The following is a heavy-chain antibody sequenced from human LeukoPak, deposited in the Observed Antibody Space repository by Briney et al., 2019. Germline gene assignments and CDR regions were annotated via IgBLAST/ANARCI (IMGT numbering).Heavy chain of an antibody. Sequence: PSQTLSLTCTVSGGSISSGGYYWSWIRQHPGKGLEWIGYIYYSGSTYYNPSLKSRVTISVDTSKNQFSLKLSSVTAADTAVYYCARAKYSGSWTDYWGQGTLVTVSS. CDR3: ARAKYSGSWTDY. CDR1: GGSISSGGYY. D-gene: IGHD6-13*01. V-gene: IGHV4-31*03. CDR2: IYYSGST. J-gene: IGHJ4*02.